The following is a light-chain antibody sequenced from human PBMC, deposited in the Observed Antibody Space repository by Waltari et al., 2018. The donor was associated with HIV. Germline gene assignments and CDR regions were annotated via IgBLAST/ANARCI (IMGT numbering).Light chain of an antibody. V-gene: IGKV3-20*01. Sequence: EIVLTQSPGTLSLSPGERATLSCRASESVTTSHLGWYQQKPGQAPRPLNYRVSNRATGIPDRFSGSGSGADFTLTISRLEPEDFAVYYCQQYGLSPITFGQGTRLEIK. CDR3: QQYGLSPIT. CDR2: RVS. J-gene: IGKJ5*01. CDR1: ESVTTSH.